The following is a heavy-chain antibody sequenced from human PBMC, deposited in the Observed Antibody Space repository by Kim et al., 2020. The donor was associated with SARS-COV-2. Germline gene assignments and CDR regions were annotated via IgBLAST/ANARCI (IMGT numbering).Heavy chain of an antibody. CDR1: GFTFSSYA. CDR2: IYSGGSST. CDR3: AKARDYGLFGFDP. D-gene: IGHD4-17*01. J-gene: IGHJ5*02. Sequence: GGSLRLSCAASGFTFSSYAMSWVRQAPGKGLEWVSVIYSGGSSTYYADSVKGRFTISRDNSKNTLYLQMNSLRAEDTAVYYCAKARDYGLFGFDPWGQGTLVTVSS. V-gene: IGHV3-23*03.